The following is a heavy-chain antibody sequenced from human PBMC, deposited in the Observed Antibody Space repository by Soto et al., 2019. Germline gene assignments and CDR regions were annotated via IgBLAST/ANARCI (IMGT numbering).Heavy chain of an antibody. J-gene: IGHJ4*02. CDR3: AKEAPRTYSGYDPPSH. CDR2: ISGSGGST. CDR1: GFTFSSYA. D-gene: IGHD5-12*01. Sequence: GGSLRLFCAASGFTFSSYAMSWVRQAPGKGLEWVSAISGSGGSTYYADSVKGRFTISRDNSKNTLYLQMNSLRAEDTAVYYCAKEAPRTYSGYDPPSHWGQGTLVTVSS. V-gene: IGHV3-23*01.